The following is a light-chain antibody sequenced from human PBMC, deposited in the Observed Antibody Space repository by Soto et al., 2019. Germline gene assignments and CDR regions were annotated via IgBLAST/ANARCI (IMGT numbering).Light chain of an antibody. Sequence: EILMTQSPATLSVSPGARATLSCRASQSLRSDLAWYQQKPGQAPRLLIYGASTRATDIPARFSGSGSGTEFTLTISSLQSEDFAVYDCQQYDNWPLTFGGGTKVDIK. CDR2: GAS. CDR3: QQYDNWPLT. CDR1: QSLRSD. J-gene: IGKJ4*01. V-gene: IGKV3-15*01.